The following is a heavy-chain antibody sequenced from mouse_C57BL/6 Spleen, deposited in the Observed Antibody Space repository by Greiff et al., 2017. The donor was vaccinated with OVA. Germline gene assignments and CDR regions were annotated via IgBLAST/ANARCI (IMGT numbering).Heavy chain of an antibody. CDR1: GYTFTGYW. CDR2: ILPGSGST. CDR3: ARSSDYDVEGFAY. V-gene: IGHV1-9*01. J-gene: IGHJ3*01. D-gene: IGHD2-4*01. Sequence: QVQLQQSGAELMKPGASVKLSCKATGYTFTGYWIEWVKQRPGHGLEWIGEILPGSGSTNSNEKFKGKATFTADTSSNTAYMQLSSLTTEDSAIYYCARSSDYDVEGFAYWGQGTLVTVSA.